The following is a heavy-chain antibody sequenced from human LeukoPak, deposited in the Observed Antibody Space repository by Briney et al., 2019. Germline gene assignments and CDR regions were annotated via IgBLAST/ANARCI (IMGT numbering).Heavy chain of an antibody. CDR3: ARQTAMGRSGDY. CDR2: IDPSDSET. CDR1: GYSFPSYW. D-gene: IGHD5-18*01. V-gene: IGHV5-51*01. Sequence: GESLRISCKASGYSFPSYWLGWVRQMPGKGLGWMGIIDPSDSETRYTPSCQDQVTISVDKSLTTADLQWNSLKASDTAMYYCARQTAMGRSGDYWGQGTLVTVSS. J-gene: IGHJ4*02.